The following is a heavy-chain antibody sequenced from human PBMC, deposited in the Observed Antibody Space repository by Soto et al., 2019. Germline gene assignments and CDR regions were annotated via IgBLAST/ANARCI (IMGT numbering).Heavy chain of an antibody. V-gene: IGHV4-59*12. CDR3: GRVSGP. Sequence: SETLSLTCTVSGGSINNYYWSWIRQPPGKGLEWIGSIYYSGSSDYNPSLKSRLTISLDTSKNQFSLMLSSVTAAGTAVYYCGRVSGPWGQGTLVTVSS. CDR1: GGSINNYY. J-gene: IGHJ5*02. CDR2: IYYSGSS. D-gene: IGHD7-27*01.